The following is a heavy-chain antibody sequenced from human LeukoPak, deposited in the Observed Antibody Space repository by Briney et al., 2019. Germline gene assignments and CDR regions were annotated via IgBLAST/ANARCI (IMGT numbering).Heavy chain of an antibody. V-gene: IGHV3-7*03. CDR1: GFTFSSYW. CDR2: IREDGGHT. Sequence: GGSLRLSCEASGFTFSSYWMSWVRQAPGKGLEWVANIREDGGHTNYVDSVKGRFTISRDNSKNTLYLQMNSLRAEDTAVYYCAKRHCSGGSCYSGYLDYWGQGTLVTVSS. CDR3: AKRHCSGGSCYSGYLDY. J-gene: IGHJ4*02. D-gene: IGHD2-15*01.